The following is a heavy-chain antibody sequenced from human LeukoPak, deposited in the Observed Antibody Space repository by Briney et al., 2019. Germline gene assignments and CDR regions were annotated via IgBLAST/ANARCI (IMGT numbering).Heavy chain of an antibody. CDR3: ARGRLELPHY. D-gene: IGHD1-7*01. Sequence: GGSLRLSCAASGFTFSSYGMHWVRQAPGKGLEWVAFIRHDGSNKYYADSVKGRFTISRDNSKNTLYLQMNSLRVEDTAVYYCARGRLELPHYWGQGTLVTVSS. CDR2: IRHDGSNK. V-gene: IGHV3-30*02. CDR1: GFTFSSYG. J-gene: IGHJ4*02.